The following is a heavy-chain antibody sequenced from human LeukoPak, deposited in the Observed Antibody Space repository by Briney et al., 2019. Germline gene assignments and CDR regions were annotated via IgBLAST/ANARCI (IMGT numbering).Heavy chain of an antibody. J-gene: IGHJ6*03. CDR3: AKDSSSSWYSYYYYYYMDV. CDR1: GYTFTSYD. D-gene: IGHD6-13*01. Sequence: ASVKVSCKASGYTFTSYDISWVRQAPGQGLEWMGWISANSSNTNSAQKFQARVTMTTDTSMSTAYMELRSLRSDDTAVYYCAKDSSSSWYSYYYYYYMDVWGKGTTVTVSS. CDR2: ISANSSNT. V-gene: IGHV1-18*01.